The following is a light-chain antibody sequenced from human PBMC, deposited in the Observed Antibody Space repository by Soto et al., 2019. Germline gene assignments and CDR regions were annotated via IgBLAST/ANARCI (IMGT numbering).Light chain of an antibody. CDR2: DAS. J-gene: IGKJ5*01. CDR1: QSLRSS. V-gene: IGKV3-15*01. CDR3: QQYNNGPPIT. Sequence: ETLMTQSPDTLSVTLGERATLSCRASQSLRSSLAWYQQKPGQAPRLLIYDASTRATGIPARFSGSGSGTDFTLTISGLQSEDFAVYYCQQYNNGPPITFGQGRRLENK.